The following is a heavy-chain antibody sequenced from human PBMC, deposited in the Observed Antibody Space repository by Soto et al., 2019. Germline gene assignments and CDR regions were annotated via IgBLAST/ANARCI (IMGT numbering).Heavy chain of an antibody. CDR1: GFTFSNAW. J-gene: IGHJ4*02. D-gene: IGHD4-17*01. V-gene: IGHV3-15*01. CDR3: LLCYGDYRSFDY. Sequence: GGSLRLSCAASGFTFSNAWMSWVRQAPGKGLEWVGRIKSKTDGGTTDYAAPVKGRFTISRDDSKNTLYLQMNSLKTEDTAVYYCLLCYGDYRSFDYWGQGTLVTVSS. CDR2: IKSKTDGGTT.